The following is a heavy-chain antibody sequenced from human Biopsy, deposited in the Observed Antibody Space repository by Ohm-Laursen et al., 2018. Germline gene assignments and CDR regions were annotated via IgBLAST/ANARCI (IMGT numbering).Heavy chain of an antibody. V-gene: IGHV1-18*01. Sequence: AASVKVSCNASGYTFTSYDISWVRQAPGQGLEWMGWISPYNDKTSYPPKLQDRVTITADTSTNTAHMELRSLRSDDTAVYYCARVFCTSTTCYGLLDNWGQGTVVTVSS. CDR3: ARVFCTSTTCYGLLDN. CDR1: GYTFTSYD. J-gene: IGHJ4*02. CDR2: ISPYNDKT. D-gene: IGHD2/OR15-2a*01.